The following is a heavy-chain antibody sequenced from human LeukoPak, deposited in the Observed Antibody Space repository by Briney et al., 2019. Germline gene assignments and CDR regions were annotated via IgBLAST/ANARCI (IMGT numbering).Heavy chain of an antibody. J-gene: IGHJ5*02. CDR3: ARGVGDFWSGYRNNWFDP. V-gene: IGHV3-30-3*01. CDR1: GFTFSSYA. Sequence: PGRSLRLSCAASGFTFSSYAMHWVRQAPGKGLEWVAVISYDGSNKYYADSVKGRFTISRDNSKNTLYLQMNSLRAEDTAVYYCARGVGDFWSGYRNNWFDPWGQGTLVTVSS. D-gene: IGHD3-3*01. CDR2: ISYDGSNK.